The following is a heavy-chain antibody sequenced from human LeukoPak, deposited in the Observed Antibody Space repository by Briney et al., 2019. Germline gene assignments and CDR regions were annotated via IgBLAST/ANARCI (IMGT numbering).Heavy chain of an antibody. V-gene: IGHV4-4*07. J-gene: IGHJ4*02. D-gene: IGHD3-10*01. CDR2: IYASGIT. Sequence: PSETLSLTCTVSGGSISSYYWSWIRQPAGKGLEWIGRIYASGITNYNPSLKSRVTMSVNTSKNQFSLKVTSVTAADTAVYFCARGGRGLDYWGQGTLVTVSS. CDR3: ARGGRGLDY. CDR1: GGSISSYY.